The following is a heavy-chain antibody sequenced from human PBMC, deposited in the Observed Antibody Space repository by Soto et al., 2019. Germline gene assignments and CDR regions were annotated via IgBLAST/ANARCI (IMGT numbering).Heavy chain of an antibody. CDR1: GFTVSTNY. CDR3: ARGGGYQLPGDTPIITTVWGGSSV. D-gene: IGHD2-2*01. V-gene: IGHV3-66*01. J-gene: IGHJ6*04. Sequence: GGSLRLSCASSGFTVSTNYMSWVRQAPGKGLEWVSVFYSAGSTYYADSVKGRFTISRDNSKNTLYLQMNNLRVEDTAVYYCARGGGYQLPGDTPIITTVWGGSSVWGKGTTVTVSS. CDR2: FYSAGST.